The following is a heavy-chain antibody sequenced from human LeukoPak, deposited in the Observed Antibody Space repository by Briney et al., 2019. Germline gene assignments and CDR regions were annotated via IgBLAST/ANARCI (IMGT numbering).Heavy chain of an antibody. D-gene: IGHD3-9*01. J-gene: IGHJ5*02. CDR3: ARALDLRFDP. Sequence: SETLSLTCTVSGGSISSSSYYCGWIRQPPGEGLEWIGSIYYSWSTYYNPSLKSRVNISVDTSKKQFYLKLRYVTAADTAVYYCARALDLRFDPWGQGTLVTVSS. V-gene: IGHV4-39*07. CDR1: GGSISSSSYY. CDR2: IYYSWST.